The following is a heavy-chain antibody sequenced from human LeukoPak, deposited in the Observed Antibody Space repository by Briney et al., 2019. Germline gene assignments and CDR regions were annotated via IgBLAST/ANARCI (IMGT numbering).Heavy chain of an antibody. CDR3: ARRAGDYSHPYDY. J-gene: IGHJ4*02. Sequence: PGGSLRLSCAASGFSFRSHGMNWVRQAPGKGLEWVSGISPRGDITYYKDSVRGRFTISRDSSKNTLYLQMNSLRAEDTAVYYCARRAGDYSHPYDYWGQGTLVTVSS. D-gene: IGHD3-22*01. CDR1: GFSFRSHG. V-gene: IGHV3-23*01. CDR2: ISPRGDIT.